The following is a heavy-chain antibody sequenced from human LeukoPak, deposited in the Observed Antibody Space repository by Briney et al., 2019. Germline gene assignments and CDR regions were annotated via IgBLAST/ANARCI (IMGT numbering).Heavy chain of an antibody. Sequence: SETLSLTCTVSGGSISSSSYYWGWIRQPPGKGLEWIGSIYYSGSTYYNPSLKSRVTISVDTSKNQFSLKLSSVTAADTAVYYCARDLSYYYDSSGYYAWFDPWGQGTLVTVSS. CDR3: ARDLSYYYDSSGYYAWFDP. J-gene: IGHJ5*02. V-gene: IGHV4-39*07. D-gene: IGHD3-22*01. CDR1: GGSISSSSYY. CDR2: IYYSGST.